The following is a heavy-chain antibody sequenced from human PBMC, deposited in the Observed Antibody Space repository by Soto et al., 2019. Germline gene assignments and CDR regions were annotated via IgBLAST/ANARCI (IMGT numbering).Heavy chain of an antibody. CDR3: SRGGYCSGGSCYSDWYFDL. Sequence: QLQLQESGPGLVKPSETLSLTCTVSGGSISAYYWSWIRQPPGKGLEWIGYIYYSGSTNYNPSLRSRVTISVDSSNNQFSLKLSSVTAADTAVYYCSRGGYCSGGSCYSDWYFDLWGRGTLVTVSS. CDR1: GGSISAYY. D-gene: IGHD2-15*01. CDR2: IYYSGST. J-gene: IGHJ2*01. V-gene: IGHV4-59*01.